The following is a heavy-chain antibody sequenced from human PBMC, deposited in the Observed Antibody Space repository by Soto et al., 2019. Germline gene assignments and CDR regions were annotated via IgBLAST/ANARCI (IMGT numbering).Heavy chain of an antibody. CDR3: ARDSSSWYNWFDP. CDR1: GYTFTSYA. D-gene: IGHD6-13*01. J-gene: IGHJ5*02. Sequence: ASVKVSCKASGYTFTSYAMHWVRQAPGQRLEWMGWINAGNGNTKYSQKFQGRVTITRDTSASTAYMELSSLRSEDTAVYYCARDSSSWYNWFDPWGQGTLVTVSS. V-gene: IGHV1-3*01. CDR2: INAGNGNT.